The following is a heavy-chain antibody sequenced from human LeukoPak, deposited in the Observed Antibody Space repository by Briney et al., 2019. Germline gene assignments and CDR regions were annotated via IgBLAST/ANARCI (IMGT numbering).Heavy chain of an antibody. V-gene: IGHV4-4*07. J-gene: IGHJ4*02. CDR3: ARDGYSYGYEY. CDR2: IYYSGST. Sequence: SETLSLTCTVSGGSINYFYWSWIRQPAGKGLEWIGHIYYSGSTEYNPSLKSRVSMSVDTSKNQFSLKVTSVTAADTAVYYCARDGYSYGYEYWGQGALVTVSS. CDR1: GGSINYFY. D-gene: IGHD5-18*01.